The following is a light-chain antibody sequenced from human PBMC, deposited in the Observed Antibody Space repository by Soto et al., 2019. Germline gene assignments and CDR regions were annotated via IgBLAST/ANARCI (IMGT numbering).Light chain of an antibody. Sequence: EIVLTQSPGTLSLSPGERATLSFRASQRVSSSYLAWYQQKPGQAPRLLIYGASSRATGVPDRFSGSGSGTDFTLTISRLEPEDFAVYYCQQSGSSPVTFGQGTKLEI. CDR1: QRVSSSY. V-gene: IGKV3-20*01. CDR3: QQSGSSPVT. J-gene: IGKJ2*01. CDR2: GAS.